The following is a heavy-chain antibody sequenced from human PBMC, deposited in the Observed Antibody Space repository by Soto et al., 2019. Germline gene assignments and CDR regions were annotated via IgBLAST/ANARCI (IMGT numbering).Heavy chain of an antibody. CDR3: AKGKDYYDSSGTPFDY. CDR1: GFTFSSYG. Sequence: GGSLRLSCAASGFTFSSYGMHWVRQAPGKGLEWVAVISYDGSNKYYADSVKGRFTISRDNSKNTLYLQMNSLRAEDTAVYYCAKGKDYYDSSGTPFDYWGQGTLVTVSS. V-gene: IGHV3-30*18. D-gene: IGHD3-22*01. J-gene: IGHJ4*02. CDR2: ISYDGSNK.